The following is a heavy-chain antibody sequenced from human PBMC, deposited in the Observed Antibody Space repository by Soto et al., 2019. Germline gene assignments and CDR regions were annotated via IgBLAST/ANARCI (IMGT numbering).Heavy chain of an antibody. D-gene: IGHD6-13*01. Sequence: QVQLQESGPGLVRPSGTVSLTCAVSGLSISSDNWWSWVRQPPGKGLEWIGEIHHSGSTNYNPSLKSRVTMSVVPSKDLFSLTLLSVTAADTAFYYCARDQGSHPGDWGQGTLVSVSS. J-gene: IGHJ4*02. V-gene: IGHV4-4*02. CDR3: ARDQGSHPGD. CDR1: GLSISSDNW. CDR2: IHHSGST.